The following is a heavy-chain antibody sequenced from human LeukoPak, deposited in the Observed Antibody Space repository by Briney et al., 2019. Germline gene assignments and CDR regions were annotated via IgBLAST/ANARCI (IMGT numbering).Heavy chain of an antibody. D-gene: IGHD3-10*01. V-gene: IGHV4-59*01. CDR3: ARGGVGVNPFDH. J-gene: IGHJ4*02. CDR2: IFYSGST. CDR1: GDSITSSY. Sequence: KTSETPSLTCTVSGDSITSSYWSWIRQPPGKGLEWIGYIFYSGSTLYNPSLSSRVTMSVDTSKNQFSLKLASVTAADTAVYYCARGGVGVNPFDHWGQGTLVTVSS.